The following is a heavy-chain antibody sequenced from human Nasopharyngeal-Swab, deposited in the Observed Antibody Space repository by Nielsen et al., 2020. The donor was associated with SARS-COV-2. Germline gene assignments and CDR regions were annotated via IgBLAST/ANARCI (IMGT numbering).Heavy chain of an antibody. J-gene: IGHJ6*02. V-gene: IGHV3-9*01. CDR3: AKDNYYGSRSPEVVYGMDV. CDR2: ISWNSGNI. D-gene: IGHD3-10*01. CDR1: GFTFDDYA. Sequence: GGSLRLSCAASGFTFDDYAMHWVRQAPGKGLEWASGISWNSGNIAYADSVKGRFTISRDNAKNSLYLQVNSLRVEDTALYFCAKDNYYGSRSPEVVYGMDVWGQGTTVTVSS.